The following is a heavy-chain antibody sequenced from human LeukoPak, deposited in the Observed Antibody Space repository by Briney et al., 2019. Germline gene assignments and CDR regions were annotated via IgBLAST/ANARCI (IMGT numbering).Heavy chain of an antibody. J-gene: IGHJ4*02. CDR3: VRGNGWYDY. Sequence: SETLSLTCTVSGTSISSYYWSWIRQPPGKGLEWIGYIYYTGTTNCNPSLKSRVTMSVDTSKNQISLKLTSVTAADTAVYYCVRGNGWYDYWGQVTLVAVSS. D-gene: IGHD6-19*01. V-gene: IGHV4-59*01. CDR1: GTSISSYY. CDR2: IYYTGTT.